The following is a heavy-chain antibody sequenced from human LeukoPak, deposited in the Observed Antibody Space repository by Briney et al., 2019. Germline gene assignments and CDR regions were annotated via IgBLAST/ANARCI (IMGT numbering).Heavy chain of an antibody. CDR3: SRDRDCSRTSCFNAFDV. Sequence: GRSLRLSCAASGFTFSTYEMHWVRQAPGKGLEWVAVISHDGNDQYYGDSVKGRFTISRDNSKNALYLQMNSLRLEDTAVYYCSRDRDCSRTSCFNAFDVWGQGTMATVSS. V-gene: IGHV3-30*04. J-gene: IGHJ3*01. CDR2: ISHDGNDQ. D-gene: IGHD2-2*01. CDR1: GFTFSTYE.